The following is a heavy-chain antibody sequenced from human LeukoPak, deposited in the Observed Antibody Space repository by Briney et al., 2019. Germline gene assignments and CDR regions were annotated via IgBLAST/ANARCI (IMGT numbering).Heavy chain of an antibody. V-gene: IGHV4-59*02. CDR2: VSYSGGT. J-gene: IGHJ3*01. D-gene: IGHD5-12*01. Sequence: SETLSLTCTVSGDSVSGHYWSWIRQTPGKGLEWIGYVSYSGGTNYNPSLKRRVSISLDTSKNQFSLKLSSPAAADPAVYYCARAPMAITTSAFPDAFDFWGQGTTVIVSS. CDR3: ARAPMAITTSAFPDAFDF. CDR1: GDSVSGHY.